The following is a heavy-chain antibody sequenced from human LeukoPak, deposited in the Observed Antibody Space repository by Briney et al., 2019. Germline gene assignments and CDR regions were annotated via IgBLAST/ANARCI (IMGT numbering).Heavy chain of an antibody. CDR2: IISGGHI. CDR3: ARGAEYYYDSSGYFPFDY. V-gene: IGHV3-21*01. D-gene: IGHD3-22*01. Sequence: GGSLRLSCAASGFIFSSYSMNWVRQAPGKELEWVSSIISGGHIYYADSVKGRFTISRDNAKNSLYLQMNSLRAEDTAIYYCARGAEYYYDSSGYFPFDYWGQGTLVTVSS. CDR1: GFIFSSYS. J-gene: IGHJ4*02.